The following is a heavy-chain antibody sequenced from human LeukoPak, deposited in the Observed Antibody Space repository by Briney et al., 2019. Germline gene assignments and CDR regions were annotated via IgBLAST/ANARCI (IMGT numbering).Heavy chain of an antibody. CDR3: ARVDYYDSSGPLDY. CDR2: IIPILGIA. Sequence: ASVKVSCKASGGTFSSYAISWVRQATGQGLEWMGRIIPILGIANYAQKFQGRVTITADKSTSTAYMELSSLRSEDTAVYYCARVDYYDSSGPLDYWGQGTLVTVSS. CDR1: GGTFSSYA. J-gene: IGHJ4*02. D-gene: IGHD3-22*01. V-gene: IGHV1-69*04.